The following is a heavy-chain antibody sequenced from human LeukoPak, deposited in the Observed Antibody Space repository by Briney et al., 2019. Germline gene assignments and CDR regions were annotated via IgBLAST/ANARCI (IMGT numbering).Heavy chain of an antibody. V-gene: IGHV3-23*01. CDR1: GFTFSNYA. J-gene: IGHJ4*02. CDR2: ISNSGGST. Sequence: GGSLRLSCAASGFTFSNYAMSWVRQAPGKGLEWVSAISNSGGSTYYADSVKGRFTISRDNSKNTLYLQMNSLRAEDTAVYYCAKGDSSWYLSVDYWGQGTLVTVSS. CDR3: AKGDSSWYLSVDY. D-gene: IGHD6-13*01.